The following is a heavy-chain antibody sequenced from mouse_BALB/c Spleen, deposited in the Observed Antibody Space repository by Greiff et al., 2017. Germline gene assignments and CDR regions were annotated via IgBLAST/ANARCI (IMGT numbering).Heavy chain of an antibody. V-gene: IGHV1-14*01. CDR3: ARSGNYGNNFDY. J-gene: IGHJ2*01. Sequence: VHVKQSGPELVKPGASVKMSCKASGYTFTSYVMHWVKQKPGQGLEWIGYINPYNDGTKYNEKFKGKATLTSDKSSSTAYMELSSLTSEDSAVYYCARSGNYGNNFDYWGQGTTLTVSS. D-gene: IGHD2-1*01. CDR1: GYTFTSYV. CDR2: INPYNDGT.